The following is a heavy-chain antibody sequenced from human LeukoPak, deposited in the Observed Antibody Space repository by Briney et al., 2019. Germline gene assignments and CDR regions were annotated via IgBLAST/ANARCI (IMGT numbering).Heavy chain of an antibody. D-gene: IGHD6-19*01. CDR3: AKDLGGWSVDY. Sequence: GGSLRLSCAASGFTFSSYGMYGVRQAPGKGLEWVAFIRYDGSNKYYADSVKGRFTISRDNSKNTLYLQMDSLRAEDTAVYYCAKDLGGWSVDYWGQGTLVTVSS. V-gene: IGHV3-30*02. J-gene: IGHJ4*02. CDR1: GFTFSSYG. CDR2: IRYDGSNK.